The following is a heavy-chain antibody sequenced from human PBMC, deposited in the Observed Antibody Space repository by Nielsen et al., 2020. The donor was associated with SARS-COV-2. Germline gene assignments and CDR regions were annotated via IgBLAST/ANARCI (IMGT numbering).Heavy chain of an antibody. CDR2: IRSKANSYAT. D-gene: IGHD6-19*01. CDR1: GFTFSGSA. CDR3: TRGGMRVAAVSHFDY. J-gene: IGHJ4*02. Sequence: GESLKISCAASGFTFSGSAMHWVRQASGKGLEWVGRIRSKANSYATAYAASVKGRFTISRDDSKNTAYLQMNSLKTEDTAVYYCTRGGMRVAAVSHFDYWGQATLVTVSS. V-gene: IGHV3-73*01.